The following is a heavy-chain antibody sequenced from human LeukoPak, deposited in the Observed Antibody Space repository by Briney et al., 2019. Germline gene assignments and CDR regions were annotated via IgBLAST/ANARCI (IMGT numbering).Heavy chain of an antibody. D-gene: IGHD6-13*01. J-gene: IGHJ2*01. V-gene: IGHV4-59*12. CDR2: IYYSGST. CDR1: GGSISSYY. Sequence: PSGTLSLTCTVSGGSISSYYWSWIRQPPGKGLEWIGYIYYSGSTNYNPSLKSRVTISVDTSKNQFSLKLSSVTAADTAVYYCARAGAQQQLLSYFDLWGRGTLVTV. CDR3: ARAGAQQQLLSYFDL.